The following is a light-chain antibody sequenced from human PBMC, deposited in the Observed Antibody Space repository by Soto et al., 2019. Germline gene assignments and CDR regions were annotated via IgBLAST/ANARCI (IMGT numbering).Light chain of an antibody. CDR3: QHYQNWHT. CDR2: GAS. CDR1: QSVSSD. V-gene: IGKV3-15*01. J-gene: IGKJ4*01. Sequence: ELVMTQSPATLSVSPGERATLSCRASQSVSSDLAWYQQKPGQAPRLLIYGASARAAGIPARFSGSWSGTEFTLTINSLQSEDSAVYYCQHYQNWHTFGGGTKVEIK.